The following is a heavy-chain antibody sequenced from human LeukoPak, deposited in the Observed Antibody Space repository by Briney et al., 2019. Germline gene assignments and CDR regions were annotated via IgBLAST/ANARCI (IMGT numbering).Heavy chain of an antibody. CDR3: AREPPYYDILTGPDY. D-gene: IGHD3-9*01. V-gene: IGHV3-48*01. Sequence: GGSLRLSCAASGFTFSSYSMNWVRQAPGKGLEWVSYISSGSSTIYYADPVKGRFTISRDNAKNSLYLQMNSLRAEDTAVYYCAREPPYYDILTGPDYWGQGTLVTVSS. J-gene: IGHJ4*02. CDR2: ISSGSSTI. CDR1: GFTFSSYS.